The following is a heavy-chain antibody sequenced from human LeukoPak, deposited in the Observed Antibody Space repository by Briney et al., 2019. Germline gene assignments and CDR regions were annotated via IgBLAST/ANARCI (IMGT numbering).Heavy chain of an antibody. CDR1: GDSVSSNSDA. V-gene: IGHV6-1*01. D-gene: IGHD5-18*01. J-gene: IGHJ5*02. CDR2: TYYRSKWYN. CDR3: ARVQDTAMVFEGFEWFDP. Sequence: SQTLSLTCAISGDSVSSNSDAWNWIRQSPSRGLEWLGRTYYRSKWYNDYAASVKSRITINPGTSKNQFSLKLSSVTAADTAVYYCARVQDTAMVFEGFEWFDPWGQGTLVTVSS.